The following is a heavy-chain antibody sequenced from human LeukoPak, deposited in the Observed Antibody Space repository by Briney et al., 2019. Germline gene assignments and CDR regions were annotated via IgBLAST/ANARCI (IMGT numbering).Heavy chain of an antibody. J-gene: IGHJ4*02. D-gene: IGHD5-24*01. CDR3: AKDGYKPQPPFDY. CDR2: ISYDGSNE. CDR1: GFTFSSYG. Sequence: PGGSLRLSCAASGFTFSSYGMHWVRQAPGKGLEWVAVISYDGSNEYYADSVKGRFTISRDNSKNTLYLQMNSLRAGDTAVYYCAKDGYKPQPPFDYWGQGTLVTVSS. V-gene: IGHV3-30*18.